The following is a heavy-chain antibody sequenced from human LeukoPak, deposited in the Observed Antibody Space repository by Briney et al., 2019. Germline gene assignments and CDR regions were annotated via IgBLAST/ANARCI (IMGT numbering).Heavy chain of an antibody. CDR3: ARGGYDFWSGYYLDY. CDR1: GYTFTSYG. J-gene: IGHJ4*02. D-gene: IGHD3-3*01. CDR2: ISAYNGNT. V-gene: IGHV1-18*01. Sequence: ASVKVSCKASGYTFTSYGISWVRQAPGQGLEWMGWISAYNGNTNYAQKLQGRVTMTTDTSTSTAYMELRSLRSDDTAVYYCARGGYDFWSGYYLDYWGQGTLVTVSS.